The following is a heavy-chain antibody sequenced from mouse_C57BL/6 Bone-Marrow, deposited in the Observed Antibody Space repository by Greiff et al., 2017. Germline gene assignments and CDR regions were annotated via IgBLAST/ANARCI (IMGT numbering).Heavy chain of an antibody. V-gene: IGHV1-82*01. Sequence: VKLQESGPELVKPGASVKISCKASGYAFSSSWMNWVKQRPGKGLEWIGRIYPGDGDTNYNGKFKGKATLTADKSSSTAYMQLSSLTSEDSAVYFCARSAGSTVVAPYAMDYWGQGTSVTVSS. CDR3: ARSAGSTVVAPYAMDY. D-gene: IGHD1-1*01. J-gene: IGHJ4*01. CDR1: GYAFSSSW. CDR2: IYPGDGDT.